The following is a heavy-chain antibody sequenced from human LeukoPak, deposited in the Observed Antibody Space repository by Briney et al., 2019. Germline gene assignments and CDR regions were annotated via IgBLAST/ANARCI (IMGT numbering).Heavy chain of an antibody. J-gene: IGHJ5*02. D-gene: IGHD3-3*01. CDR2: IYYSGST. CDR1: GGSISSYY. CDR3: ARLSYDFWSGYYGYNWFDP. V-gene: IGHV4-39*01. Sequence: SETLSLTCTVSGGSISSYYWSWIRQPPGKGLEWIGSIYYSGSTYYNPSLKSRVTISVDTSKNQFSLKLSSVTAADTAVYYCARLSYDFWSGYYGYNWFDPWGEGTLVTVSS.